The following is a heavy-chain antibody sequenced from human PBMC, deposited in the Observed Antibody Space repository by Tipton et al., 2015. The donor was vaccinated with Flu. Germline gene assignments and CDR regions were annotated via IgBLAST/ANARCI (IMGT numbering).Heavy chain of an antibody. CDR1: GYTFTSYG. V-gene: IGHV1-2*02. CDR2: INPNSGGT. J-gene: IGHJ4*02. Sequence: QSGPEVKKPGASVKVSCKASGYTFTSYGISWVRQAPGQGLEWMGWINPNSGGTNYAQKFQGRVTMTRDTSISTAYMELSRLRSDDTAVYYCARDSKADYWGQGTLVTVSS. D-gene: IGHD2/OR15-2a*01. CDR3: ARDSKADY.